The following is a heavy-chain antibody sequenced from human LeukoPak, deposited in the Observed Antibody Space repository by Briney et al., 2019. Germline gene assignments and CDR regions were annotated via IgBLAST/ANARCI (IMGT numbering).Heavy chain of an antibody. CDR2: INSDGSST. CDR3: ARVSGYYYDSSGYNWFDP. J-gene: IGHJ5*02. Sequence: PGGSLRLSCAASGFTFSSYWMHLVRQAPGKGLVWVLRINSDGSSTSYADSVKGRFTISRDNAKNTLYLQMNSLRAEDTAVYYCARVSGYYYDSSGYNWFDPWGQGTLVTVSS. CDR1: GFTFSSYW. V-gene: IGHV3-74*01. D-gene: IGHD3-22*01.